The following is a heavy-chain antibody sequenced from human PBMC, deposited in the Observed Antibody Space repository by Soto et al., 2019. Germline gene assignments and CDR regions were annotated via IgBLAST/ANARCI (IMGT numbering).Heavy chain of an antibody. CDR3: ARVYCSGGSCYLVDY. CDR2: INPSGGST. Sequence: QVQLVQSGAEVKKPGASVKVSCKASGYTFTSYYMHWVRQAPGQGLEWMGIINPSGGSTSYAQKFQGRVTMTRDTSTSTVYMELSSLRSEDTAVYYCARVYCSGGSCYLVDYWGQGTLVTVSS. D-gene: IGHD2-15*01. CDR1: GYTFTSYY. V-gene: IGHV1-46*03. J-gene: IGHJ4*02.